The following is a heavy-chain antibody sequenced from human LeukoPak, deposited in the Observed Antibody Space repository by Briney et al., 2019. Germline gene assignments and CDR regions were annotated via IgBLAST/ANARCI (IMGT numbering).Heavy chain of an antibody. CDR3: ARANRGDYGRYDY. D-gene: IGHD4-17*01. CDR1: GGSFSGYY. J-gene: IGHJ4*02. Sequence: SETLSLTCAVYGGSFSGYYWSWIRQPPGKGLEWIGEINHSGSTNYNPSLKSRVTISVDTSKNQFSLKLSSVTAADTAVYYCARANRGDYGRYDYWGQGTLVTVSS. V-gene: IGHV4-34*01. CDR2: INHSGST.